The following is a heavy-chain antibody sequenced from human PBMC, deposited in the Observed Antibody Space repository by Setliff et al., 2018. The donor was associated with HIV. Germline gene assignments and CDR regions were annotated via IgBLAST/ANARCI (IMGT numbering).Heavy chain of an antibody. CDR3: ARGRLLWFGSYYYYYMDV. D-gene: IGHD3-10*01. CDR1: GFTFSDHY. J-gene: IGHJ6*03. CDR2: SRNKANSYTT. Sequence: GSLRLSCAASGFTFSDHYMDWVRQAPGKGLEWVGRSRNKANSYTTEYAASVKGRFTISRDDSKNSLYLQMNSLKTEDTAVYYCARGRLLWFGSYYYYYMDVWGKGTTVTVSS. V-gene: IGHV3-72*01.